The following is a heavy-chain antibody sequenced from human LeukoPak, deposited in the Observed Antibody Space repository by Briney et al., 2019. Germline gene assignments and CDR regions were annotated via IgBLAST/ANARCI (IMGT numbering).Heavy chain of an antibody. CDR2: IYTSGST. D-gene: IGHD4-17*01. J-gene: IGHJ4*02. Sequence: SETLSLTCTVSGGSISSYYWSWIRQPAGKGLEWIGRIYTSGSTNYNPSLKSRVTISVDTSKNQFSLKLSSVTAADTAVYYCARHLEEYGDYAPYFDYWGQGTLVTVSS. CDR1: GGSISSYY. CDR3: ARHLEEYGDYAPYFDY. V-gene: IGHV4-4*07.